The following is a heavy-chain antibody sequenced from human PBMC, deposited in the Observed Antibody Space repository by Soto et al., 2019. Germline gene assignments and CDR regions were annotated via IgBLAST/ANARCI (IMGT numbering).Heavy chain of an antibody. V-gene: IGHV3-30*18. CDR2: ISYDGSNQ. CDR3: AKDQASGQGSFDS. CDR1: GFTFNIYG. J-gene: IGHJ4*02. Sequence: GGSLRLSCAASGFTFNIYGMHWVRQAPDKGLEWVALISYDGSNQYYADSVKGRFTISRDNSKNTLFLQMNSLRADDTAVYYCAKDQASGQGSFDSWGQGTLVTSPQ.